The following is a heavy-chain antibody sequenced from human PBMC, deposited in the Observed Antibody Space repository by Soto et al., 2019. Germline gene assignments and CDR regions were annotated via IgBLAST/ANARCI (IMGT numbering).Heavy chain of an antibody. Sequence: GESLKISCKGSGYTFTSYWIGWVRQVPGKGLEWMGIIYPGDSDTRYSPSFQGQVAISVDKSISAAYLQWSSLKASDSAMYYCARVAANAFYIWGQGTMVTVSS. CDR1: GYTFTSYW. CDR2: IYPGDSDT. J-gene: IGHJ3*02. V-gene: IGHV5-51*01. CDR3: ARVAANAFYI. D-gene: IGHD2-15*01.